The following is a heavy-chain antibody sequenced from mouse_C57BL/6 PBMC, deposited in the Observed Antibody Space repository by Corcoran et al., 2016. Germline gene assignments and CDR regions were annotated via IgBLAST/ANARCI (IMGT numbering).Heavy chain of an antibody. CDR1: GYTFTTYG. CDR2: INTYSGVP. V-gene: IGHV9-3*01. CDR3: GRRDWAY. D-gene: IGHD2-13*01. J-gene: IGHJ3*01. Sequence: QIQLVQSGPELKKPGETVKISCKASGYTFTTYGMSWVKQAPGKGLKWMGWINTYSGVPTYADDFKGRFAFSLETSASTAYLQINNLKNEDTATYFCGRRDWAYWGQGTLVTVSA.